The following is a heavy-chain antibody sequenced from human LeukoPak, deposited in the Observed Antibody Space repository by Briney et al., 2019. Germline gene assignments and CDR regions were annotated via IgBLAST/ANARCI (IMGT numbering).Heavy chain of an antibody. Sequence: SETLSLTCTVSGGSISSYYWSWIRQPPGKGLEWIGYIYYSGSTNYNPSLKSRVTISVDTSKNQFSLKLSSVTAADTAVFYCARFRGSYYADYWGQGTLVTVSP. CDR2: IYYSGST. CDR1: GGSISSYY. V-gene: IGHV4-59*01. J-gene: IGHJ4*02. CDR3: ARFRGSYYADY. D-gene: IGHD1-26*01.